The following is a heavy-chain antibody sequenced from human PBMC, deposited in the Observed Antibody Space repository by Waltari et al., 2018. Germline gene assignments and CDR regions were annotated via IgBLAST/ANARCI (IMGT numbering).Heavy chain of an antibody. J-gene: IGHJ4*02. CDR1: GFTISTYW. CDR2: MKEDRNGK. V-gene: IGHV3-7*02. D-gene: IGHD2-2*01. CDR3: ARNHGQSSNDVYFDY. Sequence: QLVESGGGLVQPGGSLRLSCVASGFTISTYWMSWVRQDPGKGLGGGAKMKEDRNGKYYGESVKGRFTVSRDNAKNSLYLQMNSLRDEDKAVYYCARNHGQSSNDVYFDYWGQGTLVTVSS.